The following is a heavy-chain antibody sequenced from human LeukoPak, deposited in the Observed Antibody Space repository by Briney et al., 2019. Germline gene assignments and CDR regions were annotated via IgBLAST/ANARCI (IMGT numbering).Heavy chain of an antibody. CDR3: ARVRGGFDY. V-gene: IGHV4-38-2*02. Sequence: SETLSLTCTVSGYSISSGYYWGWIRQPPGKGLEWIGSIYHSGSTYYNPSLKSRVTISVDTSKNQFSLKLSSVTAADTAVYYCARVRGGFDYWGQGTLVTVSS. J-gene: IGHJ4*02. CDR2: IYHSGST. CDR1: GYSISSGYY. D-gene: IGHD3-10*01.